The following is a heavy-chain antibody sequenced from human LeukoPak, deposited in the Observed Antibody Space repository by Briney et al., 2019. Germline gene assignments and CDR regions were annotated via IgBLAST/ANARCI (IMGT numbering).Heavy chain of an antibody. CDR2: ITGSGDTT. CDR3: AKDRKGGYSYGLLFDY. Sequence: GGSLRLSCAASGFTFSNYAMSWVRQAPGKGLEWVSAITGSGDTTYYAHPVKGRFTISRDNSKNTLYLQMNSLRAEDTAVYYCAKDRKGGYSYGLLFDYWGQGTLVTVSS. V-gene: IGHV3-23*01. D-gene: IGHD5-18*01. J-gene: IGHJ4*02. CDR1: GFTFSNYA.